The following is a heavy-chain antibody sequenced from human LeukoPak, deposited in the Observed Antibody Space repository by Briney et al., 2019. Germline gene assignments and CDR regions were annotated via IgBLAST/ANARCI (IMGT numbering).Heavy chain of an antibody. CDR1: GFIFYSYA. J-gene: IGHJ4*02. CDR2: ITSNGGST. V-gene: IGHV3-64*02. Sequence: GGSLRLSCAGSGFIFYSYAMHWVRQAPGRGLEYVSAITSNGGSTFYADSVKGRFTISRDNSKNTLYLQMGSLRAEDMAVYYCTRGPGYDYVWGSYRVDYWGQGTLVTVSS. D-gene: IGHD3-16*02. CDR3: TRGPGYDYVWGSYRVDY.